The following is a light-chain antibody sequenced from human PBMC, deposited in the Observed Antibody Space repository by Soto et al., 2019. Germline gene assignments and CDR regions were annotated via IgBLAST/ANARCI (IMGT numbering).Light chain of an antibody. Sequence: DIQMTQSPSTLSASVGDRVTITCRASQSISSWLAWYQQKPGKAPKLLIYKASSLESGVPSRFSGSGSGTEFTLTISSLQPDDFATYYCQQSTTYWTFVQGTKVDIK. V-gene: IGKV1-5*03. CDR2: KAS. CDR3: QQSTTYWT. CDR1: QSISSW. J-gene: IGKJ1*01.